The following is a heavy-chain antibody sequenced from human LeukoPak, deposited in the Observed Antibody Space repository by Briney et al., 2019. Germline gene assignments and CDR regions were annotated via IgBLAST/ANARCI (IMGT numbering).Heavy chain of an antibody. J-gene: IGHJ4*02. D-gene: IGHD5-18*01. CDR1: GISVSSNY. V-gene: IGHV3-11*04. Sequence: GGSLRLSCAASGISVSSNYMSWVRQAPGKGLEWVSYISSSGSTIYYADSVKGRFTISRDNAKNSLYLQMNSLRAEDTAVYYCARADSYGVDYWGQGTLVTVSS. CDR3: ARADSYGVDY. CDR2: ISSSGSTI.